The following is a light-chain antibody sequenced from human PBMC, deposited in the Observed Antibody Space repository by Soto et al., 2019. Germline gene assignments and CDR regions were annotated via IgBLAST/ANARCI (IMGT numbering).Light chain of an antibody. CDR1: QSISNY. Sequence: DIQMTQSPSSLSASVGDRVTITCRASQSISNYLNWYQQKPGKAPKLLIYAASSLQGGVPPRFSGRGSGTDFTLTMSSLLPEDVATYYCQQSYSSPETFGQGTKV. CDR2: AAS. CDR3: QQSYSSPET. J-gene: IGKJ1*01. V-gene: IGKV1-39*01.